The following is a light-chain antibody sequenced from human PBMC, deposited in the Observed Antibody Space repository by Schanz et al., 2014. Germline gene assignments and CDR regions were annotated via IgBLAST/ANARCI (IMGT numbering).Light chain of an antibody. CDR1: QSVSSN. Sequence: EIVMTQSPATLSVSSGERATLSCRASQSVSSNLAWYQQKPGQAPRLLIYGASTRATGIPDRFSGSGSGTDFTLTISRLEPEDFAVYYCQQYGSSPGWTFGQGTKVEIK. CDR3: QQYGSSPGWT. CDR2: GAS. V-gene: IGKV3-20*01. J-gene: IGKJ1*01.